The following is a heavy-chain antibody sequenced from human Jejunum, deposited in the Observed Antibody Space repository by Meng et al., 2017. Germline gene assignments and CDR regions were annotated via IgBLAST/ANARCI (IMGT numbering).Heavy chain of an antibody. CDR2: IYYSGST. D-gene: IGHD4-17*01. J-gene: IGHJ4*02. CDR1: GGSISSGDYY. CDR3: ARHRNSVTHPDY. Sequence: QVQLQESGPGLVKPSQTLSLTCTVSGGSISSGDYYWSWIRQPPGKGLEWIGYIYYSGSTSYNPSLERRVTISVDTSGNRFSLKLISVSAADSAVYYCARHRNSVTHPDYLGQGTLVTVSP. V-gene: IGHV4-30-4*01.